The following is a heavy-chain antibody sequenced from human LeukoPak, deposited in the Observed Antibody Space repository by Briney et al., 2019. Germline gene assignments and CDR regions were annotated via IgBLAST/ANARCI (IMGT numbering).Heavy chain of an antibody. CDR3: ASGYDLPY. CDR2: ISRSGSTI. J-gene: IGHJ4*02. V-gene: IGHV3-48*03. D-gene: IGHD5-12*01. CDR1: GFTFSSYE. Sequence: GGSLRLSCAASGFTFSSYEMNWVRQAPGEGLEWVSYISRSGSTIYYADSVKGRFTISRDNAKNSLCLQMNSLRVEDTAVYYCASGYDLPYWGQGTLVTVSS.